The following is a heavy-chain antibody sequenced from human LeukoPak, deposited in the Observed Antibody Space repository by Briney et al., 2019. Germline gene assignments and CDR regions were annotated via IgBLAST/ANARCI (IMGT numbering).Heavy chain of an antibody. D-gene: IGHD3-10*01. CDR1: GYTFTSYA. Sequence: ASVKVSCKASGYTFTSYAMHWVRQAPGQRLEWMGWINAGNGNTKYSQKFQGRVTITRDTSASTAYMELSSLRSEDTAVYYCARGRDRSTMVRGISHWFDPWGQGTLVTVSS. CDR2: INAGNGNT. J-gene: IGHJ5*02. CDR3: ARGRDRSTMVRGISHWFDP. V-gene: IGHV1-3*01.